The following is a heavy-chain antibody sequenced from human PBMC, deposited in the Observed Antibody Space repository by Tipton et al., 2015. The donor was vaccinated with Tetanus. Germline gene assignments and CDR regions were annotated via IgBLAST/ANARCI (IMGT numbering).Heavy chain of an antibody. CDR3: ARMNGEAVDEFYYCYGLDG. CDR1: GYSFTKYW. D-gene: IGHD6-19*01. V-gene: IGHV5-10-1*01. Sequence: QLVQSGAEVKKPGESLRISCKGSGYSFTKYWINWVRQMPGKGLEWMGRIDPIDSYTDYSPSFQGHVTISADKAISTAFLQWSSLKAWDTARYYWARMNGEAVDEFYYCYGLDGWGQGTTVTVSS. CDR2: IDPIDSYT. J-gene: IGHJ6*02.